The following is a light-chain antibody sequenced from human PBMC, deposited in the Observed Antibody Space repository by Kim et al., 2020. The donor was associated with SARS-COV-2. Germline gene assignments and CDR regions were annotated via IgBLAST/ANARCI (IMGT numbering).Light chain of an antibody. CDR3: QQYDGFWT. Sequence: DNQMTQTPSSLSADVGDRVTITCRARQPIRRWLAWYQQKAGKAPRLLIQEASNLESGVPSRFSGSGSGTEFTLTITSLQPDDSATYYCQQYDGFWTFGQGTKVDIK. J-gene: IGKJ1*01. CDR1: QPIRRW. CDR2: EAS. V-gene: IGKV1-5*03.